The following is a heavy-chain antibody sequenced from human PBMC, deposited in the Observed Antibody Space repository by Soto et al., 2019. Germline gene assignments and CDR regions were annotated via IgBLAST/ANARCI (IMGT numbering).Heavy chain of an antibody. V-gene: IGHV4-4*02. CDR1: GGSISSSNW. D-gene: IGHD6-6*01. J-gene: IGHJ1*01. CDR2: IYHSGST. CDR3: ARGPSGVEYLEYFQY. Sequence: PSETLSLTCAVSGGSISSSNWWSWVRQPPGKGLEWIGEIYHSGSTNYNPSLKSRVTISVDKSKNQFSLKLSSVTAADTAVYYCARGPSGVEYLEYFQYWGQGTLVTVSS.